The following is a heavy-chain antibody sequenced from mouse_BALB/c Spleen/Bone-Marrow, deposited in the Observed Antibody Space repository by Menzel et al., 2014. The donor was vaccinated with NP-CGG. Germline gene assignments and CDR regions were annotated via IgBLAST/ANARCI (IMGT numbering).Heavy chain of an antibody. CDR1: GYSLTGYT. V-gene: IGHV1-18*01. J-gene: IGHJ4*01. D-gene: IGHD4-1*01. Sequence: VQLQQPGPEMVKPGSSMKISCKASGYSLTGYTMNWVKQSHGKNLEWIGLINTYNGGTNYNQKFKGKATLTVDKSSSTAYMELLSLTSEDSAVYYCARSGTRGNYAMDYWGQGTSVTVSS. CDR2: INTYNGGT. CDR3: ARSGTRGNYAMDY.